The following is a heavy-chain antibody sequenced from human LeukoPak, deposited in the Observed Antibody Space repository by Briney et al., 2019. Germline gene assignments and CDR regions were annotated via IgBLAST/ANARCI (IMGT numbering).Heavy chain of an antibody. Sequence: SETLSLTCAVSGGSISSSYWWTWVRQPPGKGLEWIGEIYHSGSTNYNPSLESRVSISVDKSKNQFSLKLSSVTAADTAVYYCARGASTFPFDYWGQGARVTVSS. D-gene: IGHD3-16*01. CDR3: ARGASTFPFDY. J-gene: IGHJ4*02. CDR1: GGSISSSYW. CDR2: IYHSGST. V-gene: IGHV4-4*02.